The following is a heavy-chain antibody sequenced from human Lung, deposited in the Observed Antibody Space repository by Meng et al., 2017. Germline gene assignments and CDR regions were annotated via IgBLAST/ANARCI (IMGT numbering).Heavy chain of an antibody. Sequence: VRRVGSGGGLVKPGGSLSLSFVASGFSFTDAWMSWVRQAPGKGLEWVGRIKSNSDGGTTDYAAPVKGRFTISRDDSKNTLYLQMNSLITEDTAVYFCATGAAAADHWGQGTLVTVSS. CDR2: IKSNSDGGTT. D-gene: IGHD6-13*01. CDR3: ATGAAAADH. J-gene: IGHJ4*02. CDR1: GFSFTDAW. V-gene: IGHV3-15*01.